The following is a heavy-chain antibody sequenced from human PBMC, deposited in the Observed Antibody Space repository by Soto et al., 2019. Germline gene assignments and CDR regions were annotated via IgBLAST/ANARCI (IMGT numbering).Heavy chain of an antibody. D-gene: IGHD1-26*01. CDR2: INAGNGNT. Sequence: ASVKVSCKASGYTFTSYAMNWVRQAPGQRLEWMGWINAGNGNTKCSQKFQDRVTITRDTSASTAYMELSSLRSEDTAVYYCARGESLVYDYWGQGTLVTVSS. J-gene: IGHJ4*02. CDR1: GYTFTSYA. CDR3: ARGESLVYDY. V-gene: IGHV1-3*01.